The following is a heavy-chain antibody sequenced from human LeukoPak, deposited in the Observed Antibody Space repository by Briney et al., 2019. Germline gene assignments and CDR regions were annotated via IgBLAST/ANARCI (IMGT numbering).Heavy chain of an antibody. CDR2: ISGSGGST. D-gene: IGHD6-13*01. Sequence: GALRLSCAASGFTLSSYAMSWVRQAPGKGLEWVSAISGSGGSTYYADSVKGRFTISRDNSKNTLYLQMNSLRAEDTAVYYCAKPPFGSSSWYYFDYWGQGTLVTVSS. V-gene: IGHV3-23*01. J-gene: IGHJ4*02. CDR1: GFTLSSYA. CDR3: AKPPFGSSSWYYFDY.